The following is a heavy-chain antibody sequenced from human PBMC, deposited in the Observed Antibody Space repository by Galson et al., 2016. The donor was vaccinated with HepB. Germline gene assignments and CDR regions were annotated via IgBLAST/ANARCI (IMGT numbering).Heavy chain of an antibody. Sequence: SLRLSCAASGFTSSNYAMAWVRQAPGKGLEWVAISFASGGNTNYADSVTGRFTTSRDNHRNTVFLQMNSLRAEDTAVYYCPKSQALAAAGRVGTFDYWGPGTLVTVSS. CDR1: GFTSSNYA. D-gene: IGHD6-13*01. V-gene: IGHV3-23*01. CDR3: PKSQALAAAGRVGTFDY. CDR2: SFASGGNT. J-gene: IGHJ4*02.